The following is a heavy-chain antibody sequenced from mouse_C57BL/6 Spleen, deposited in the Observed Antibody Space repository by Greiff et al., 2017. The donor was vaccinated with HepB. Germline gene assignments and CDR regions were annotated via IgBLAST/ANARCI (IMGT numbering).Heavy chain of an antibody. CDR1: GYTFTSYW. V-gene: IGHV1-64*01. J-gene: IGHJ3*01. CDR2: IHPNSGST. Sequence: QVQLQQSGAELVKPGASVKLSCKASGYTFTSYWMHWVKQRPGQGLEWIGMIHPNSGSTNYNEKFKSKATLTVDKSSSTAYMQLSSLTSEDSAVYYCARALGRWFAYWGQGTLVTVSA. CDR3: ARALGRWFAY.